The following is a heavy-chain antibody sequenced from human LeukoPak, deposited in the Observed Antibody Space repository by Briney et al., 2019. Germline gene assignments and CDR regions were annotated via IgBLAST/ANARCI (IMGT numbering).Heavy chain of an antibody. Sequence: ASVKVSCKASGYTFTGYYMHWVRQAPGQGLEWMGWINPNSGGTNYAQKFQGRVTMTRDTSISTAYMELSRLRSDDTAVYYCARARDYYDSSGRLRTAWWFDPWGQGTLVTVSS. V-gene: IGHV1-2*02. CDR2: INPNSGGT. CDR3: ARARDYYDSSGRLRTAWWFDP. CDR1: GYTFTGYY. J-gene: IGHJ5*02. D-gene: IGHD3-22*01.